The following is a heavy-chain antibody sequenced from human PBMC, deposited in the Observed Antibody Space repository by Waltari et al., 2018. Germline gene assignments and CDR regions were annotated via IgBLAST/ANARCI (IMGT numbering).Heavy chain of an antibody. J-gene: IGHJ3*02. Sequence: QVQLVQSGAEVKKPGASVKVSCKASGYTFTSYGISWVRQAPGQGLEWMGWISAYDGNTNYAQKLQGRVTMTTDTSTSTAYMELRSLRSYDTAVYYFARVGDRSYYDFCGGNDAFDIWGQGTMVTVSS. CDR2: ISAYDGNT. V-gene: IGHV1-18*01. D-gene: IGHD3-3*01. CDR3: ARVGDRSYYDFCGGNDAFDI. CDR1: GYTFTSYG.